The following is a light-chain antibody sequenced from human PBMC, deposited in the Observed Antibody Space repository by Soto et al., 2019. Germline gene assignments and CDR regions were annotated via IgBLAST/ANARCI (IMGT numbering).Light chain of an antibody. CDR2: GSS. J-gene: IGKJ4*01. CDR3: QQYKDWPRT. V-gene: IGKV3-15*01. CDR1: QDITTF. Sequence: EVVVTQSPATLSVSPGETVTLSCRASQDITTFLAWYHQKPGQAPSLLIYGSSTRATRIPARFSGSGSGIEFTLTISSLQSEDFGVYDCQQYKDWPRTFGGGTKVEIK.